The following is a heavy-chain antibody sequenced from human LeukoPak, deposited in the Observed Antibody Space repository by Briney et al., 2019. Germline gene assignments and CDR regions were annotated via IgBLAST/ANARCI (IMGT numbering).Heavy chain of an antibody. CDR2: IYYSGST. CDR1: GGSISSYY. CDR3: ARRVAAPLDGVWFDP. J-gene: IGHJ5*02. V-gene: IGHV4-59*08. D-gene: IGHD6-13*01. Sequence: SETLSLTCTVSGGSISSYYWSWIRQPPGKGLEWIGYIYYSGSTNYNPSLKSRVTISVDTSKNQFSLKLSSVTAADTAVYYCARRVAAPLDGVWFDPWGQGTLVTVSP.